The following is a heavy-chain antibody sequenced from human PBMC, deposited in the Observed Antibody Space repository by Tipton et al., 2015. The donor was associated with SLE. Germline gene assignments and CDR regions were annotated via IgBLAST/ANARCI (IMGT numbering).Heavy chain of an antibody. Sequence: LRLSCTVSGDSITRSSFYWGWIRQPPGKGLEWIASISYSGATYYNPSPKSRVIISLDTSRNHFSLKLTSVTAADTAVYYCARVVTVGAAHYYDIDVWGQGTRVTVSS. D-gene: IGHD2-21*02. J-gene: IGHJ6*02. CDR2: ISYSGAT. CDR1: GDSITRSSFY. CDR3: ARVVTVGAAHYYDIDV. V-gene: IGHV4-39*07.